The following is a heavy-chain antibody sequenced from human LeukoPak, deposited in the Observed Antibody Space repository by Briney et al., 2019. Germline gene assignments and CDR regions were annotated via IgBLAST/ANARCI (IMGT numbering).Heavy chain of an antibody. CDR1: GFTFDDYA. CDR2: ISWNSGSI. D-gene: IGHD6-6*01. CDR3: AKGPYAGSIAALLTFDY. Sequence: PGGSLRLSCAASGFTFDDYAMHWVRQAPGKGLEWVSGISWNSGSIGYADSVKGRFTISRDNAKNSLYLQMNSLRAEDTAVYYCAKGPYAGSIAALLTFDYWGQGTLVTVSS. J-gene: IGHJ4*02. V-gene: IGHV3-9*01.